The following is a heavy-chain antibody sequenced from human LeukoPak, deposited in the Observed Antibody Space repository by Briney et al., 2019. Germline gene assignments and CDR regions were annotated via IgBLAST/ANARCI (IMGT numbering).Heavy chain of an antibody. CDR2: GDPEDGET. CDR1: GYTVTELS. CDR3: ATADGTGVDY. J-gene: IGHJ4*02. V-gene: IGHV1-24*01. Sequence: ASVKVSCKVSGYTVTELSMHWVRQGPGNGLGWMWGGDPEDGETIYPQKFQGRVTMTEDTSTDTAYMELSRLRSEDTAVYYCATADGTGVDYWGQGTLVTVSS. D-gene: IGHD3-10*01.